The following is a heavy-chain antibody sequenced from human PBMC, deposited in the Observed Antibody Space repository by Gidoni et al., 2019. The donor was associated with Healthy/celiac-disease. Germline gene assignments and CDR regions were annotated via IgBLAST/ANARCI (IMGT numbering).Heavy chain of an antibody. D-gene: IGHD3-16*02. Sequence: QVQLVQSGAEVTKPGASVKVSCKASGYTFTSYGLSWVRQAPGQGLEWMGWISAYNGNTNYAQKLQGRVTMTTDTSTSTAYMELRSLRSDDTAVYYCARDLPPSLGELSAFYYYYGMDVWGQGTTVTVSS. CDR3: ARDLPPSLGELSAFYYYYGMDV. CDR1: GYTFTSYG. CDR2: ISAYNGNT. J-gene: IGHJ6*02. V-gene: IGHV1-18*01.